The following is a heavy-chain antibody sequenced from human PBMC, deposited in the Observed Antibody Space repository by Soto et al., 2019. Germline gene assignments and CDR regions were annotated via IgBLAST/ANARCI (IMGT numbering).Heavy chain of an antibody. D-gene: IGHD1-26*01. J-gene: IGHJ4*02. Sequence: QVQLVQSGAEVKKPGASVKVSCKASGYTLTGYYMHWVRQAPGQGLEWMGWINPNSGGTNYAQKFQGRVTMTRDTSISTAYMELSRLRSDDTAVYYCARDGSYLSDEGFFDYWGQGTLVTVSS. CDR3: ARDGSYLSDEGFFDY. CDR1: GYTLTGYY. CDR2: INPNSGGT. V-gene: IGHV1-2*02.